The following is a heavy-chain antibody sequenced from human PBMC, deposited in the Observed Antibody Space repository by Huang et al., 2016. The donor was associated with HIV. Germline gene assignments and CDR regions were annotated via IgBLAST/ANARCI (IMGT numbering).Heavy chain of an antibody. V-gene: IGHV1-8*03. D-gene: IGHD3-22*01. CDR2: INPKSGNT. J-gene: IGHJ4*02. Sequence: QVQLVQSGAEVKKPGASVKVSCKASGFNFNNYDFNWVRQASGQGLEWMGLINPKSGNTGYEQKFQDRVTITRNTSITAAYMELRSLRSEDTAVYYCARARGFLYDSTGYYSRYYFDSWGQGTLVTISS. CDR3: ARARGFLYDSTGYYSRYYFDS. CDR1: GFNFNNYD.